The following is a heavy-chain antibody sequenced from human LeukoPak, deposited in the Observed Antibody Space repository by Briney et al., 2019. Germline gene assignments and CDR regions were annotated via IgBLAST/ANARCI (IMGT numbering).Heavy chain of an antibody. CDR3: AREGFWSGYYTGY. V-gene: IGHV4-34*01. J-gene: IGHJ4*02. CDR2: INHSGST. D-gene: IGHD3-3*01. CDR1: GFIFGDYA. Sequence: PGGSLRLSCTGSGFIFGDYAMNWVRQAPGKGLEWIGEINHSGSTNYNPSLKSRVTISVDTSKNQFSLKLSSVTAADTAVYYCAREGFWSGYYTGYWGQGTLVTVSS.